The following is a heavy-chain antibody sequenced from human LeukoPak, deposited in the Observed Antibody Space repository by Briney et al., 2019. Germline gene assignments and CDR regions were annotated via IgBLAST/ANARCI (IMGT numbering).Heavy chain of an antibody. CDR1: GYSFSIFG. CDR2: ISRHNGNT. CDR3: ARHYLGSGSEDY. J-gene: IGHJ4*02. Sequence: ASVKVSCKASGYSFSIFGITWVRQAPGQGLEWMGWISRHNGNTDYAQRFRGRVTLTIDTSTTTADMEVRDLIPDDTAVYYCARHYLGSGSEDYWGQGTLVSVSS. V-gene: IGHV1-18*01. D-gene: IGHD3-10*01.